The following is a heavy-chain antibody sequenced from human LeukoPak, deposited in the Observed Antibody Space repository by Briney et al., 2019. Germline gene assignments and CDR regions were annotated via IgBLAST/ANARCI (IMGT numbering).Heavy chain of an antibody. D-gene: IGHD4-11*01. CDR1: GDSMTRGGYY. CDR2: IYHSGTT. CDR3: ARAVDYRNYFDY. J-gene: IGHJ4*02. V-gene: IGHV4-31*03. Sequence: PSETLSLTCTGSGDSMTRGGYYWSWLRQNPGTGLEWIGFIYHSGTTFYNPSLEGRAAISVDTSQNQFSLKLTSVTAADTAVYYCARAVDYRNYFDYWGQGTLVTVSS.